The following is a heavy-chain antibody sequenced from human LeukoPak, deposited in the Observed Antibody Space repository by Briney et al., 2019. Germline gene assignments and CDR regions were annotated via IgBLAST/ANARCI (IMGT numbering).Heavy chain of an antibody. CDR1: GGSFSGYY. V-gene: IGHV4-34*01. CDR2: INHSGSA. J-gene: IGHJ4*02. CDR3: ARGVRL. Sequence: SETLSLTCAVYGGSFSGYYWRWIPQPPGKGLEWIGEINHSGSANHKPSLKSRVTISVDTSKNQFSLKLSSVTAADTAVYYCARGVRLWGQGTMVTVSS.